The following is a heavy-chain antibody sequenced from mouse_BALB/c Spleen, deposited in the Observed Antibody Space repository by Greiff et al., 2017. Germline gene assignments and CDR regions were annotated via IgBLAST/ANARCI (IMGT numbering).Heavy chain of an antibody. V-gene: IGHV5-6-5*01. J-gene: IGHJ2*01. D-gene: IGHD2-1*01. Sequence: EVQVVESGGGLVKPGGSLKLSCAASGFTFSSYAMSWVRQTPEKRLEWVASISSGGSTYYPDSVKGRFTISRDNARNILYLQMSSLRSEDTAMYYCARGGYYGNYAWDYFDYWGQGTTLTVSS. CDR1: GFTFSSYA. CDR3: ARGGYYGNYAWDYFDY. CDR2: ISSGGST.